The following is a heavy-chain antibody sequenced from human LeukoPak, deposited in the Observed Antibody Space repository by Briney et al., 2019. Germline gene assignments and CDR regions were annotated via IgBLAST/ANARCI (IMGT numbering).Heavy chain of an antibody. J-gene: IGHJ4*02. V-gene: IGHV1-18*01. CDR1: GYTFTSYG. Sequence: ASVKVSCKASGYTFTSYGISWVRQAPGQGLEWMGWISAYNGNTNYAQKLQGRVTMTTDTSTSTANMELRSLRSDDTAVYYCARDRSEGNFDWLPDVDYWGQGTLVTVSS. CDR2: ISAYNGNT. CDR3: ARDRSEGNFDWLPDVDY. D-gene: IGHD3-9*01.